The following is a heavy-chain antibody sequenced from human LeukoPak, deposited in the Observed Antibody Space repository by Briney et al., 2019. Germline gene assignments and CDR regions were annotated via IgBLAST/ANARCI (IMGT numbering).Heavy chain of an antibody. V-gene: IGHV1-2*02. J-gene: IGHJ6*03. Sequence: ASVKVSCKASGYTFTGYYMHWVRQAPGQGLEWMGWINPNSGGTNYAQKFQGRVTMTRDTSISTAYMELSRLRSDDTDVYYCARDLRGWCSSTSCYYYYYMDVWGKGTTVTVSS. D-gene: IGHD2-2*01. CDR3: ARDLRGWCSSTSCYYYYYMDV. CDR1: GYTFTGYY. CDR2: INPNSGGT.